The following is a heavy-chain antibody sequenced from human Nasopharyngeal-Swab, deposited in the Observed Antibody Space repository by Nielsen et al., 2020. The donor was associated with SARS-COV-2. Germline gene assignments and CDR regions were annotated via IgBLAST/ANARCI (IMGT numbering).Heavy chain of an antibody. V-gene: IGHV3-7*03. J-gene: IGHJ6*02. Sequence: GGSLRLSCAASGFTFSSYWMSWVRQAPGKGLEWAANIKQDGSEKYYVDSVKGRFTISRDNAKNSLYLQMNSLRAEDTAVYYCAREGYNWNSGSPYGMDVWGQGTTVTVSS. CDR3: AREGYNWNSGSPYGMDV. D-gene: IGHD1-7*01. CDR1: GFTFSSYW. CDR2: IKQDGSEK.